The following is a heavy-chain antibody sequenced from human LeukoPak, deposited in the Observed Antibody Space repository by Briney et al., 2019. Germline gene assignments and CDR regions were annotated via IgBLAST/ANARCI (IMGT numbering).Heavy chain of an antibody. CDR1: GYTFTSYG. J-gene: IGHJ4*02. CDR3: ARDEGAAAGTYYFDY. CDR2: ISAYNGNT. Sequence: ASVRVSCKASGYTFTSYGISWVRQAPGQGLEWMGWISAYNGNTNYAQKLQGRVTMTTDTSTSTAYMELRSLRSDDTAVYYCARDEGAAAGTYYFDYWGQGTLVTVSS. V-gene: IGHV1-18*01. D-gene: IGHD6-13*01.